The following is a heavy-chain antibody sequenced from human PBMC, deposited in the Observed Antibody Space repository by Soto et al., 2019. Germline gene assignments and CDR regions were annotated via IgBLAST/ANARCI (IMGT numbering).Heavy chain of an antibody. D-gene: IGHD6-13*01. CDR1: GVTVSSYA. Sequence: PGGSLRLSCAASGVTVSSYAMSWVRQAPGKGLEWVSAISGSGGSTYYADSVKGRFTISRDNSKNTLYLQMNSLRAEDTAVYYCAYSSTPFDYWGQGTLVTVSS. J-gene: IGHJ4*02. V-gene: IGHV3-23*01. CDR3: AYSSTPFDY. CDR2: ISGSGGST.